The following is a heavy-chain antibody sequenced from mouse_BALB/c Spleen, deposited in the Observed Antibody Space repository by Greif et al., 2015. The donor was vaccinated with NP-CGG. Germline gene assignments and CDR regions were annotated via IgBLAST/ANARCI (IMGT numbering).Heavy chain of an antibody. J-gene: IGHJ4*01. D-gene: IGHD1-2*01. CDR1: GYTFTSYW. CDR2: INPSNGRT. V-gene: IGHV1S81*02. CDR3: ARFATATDYAMDY. Sequence: VQLQQPGAELVKPGASVKLSCKASGYTFTSYWMHWVKQRPGQGLEWIGEINPSNGRTNYNEKFKSKATLTVDKSSSTAYMQLSSLTSEDSAVYYCARFATATDYAMDYWGQGTSVTVSS.